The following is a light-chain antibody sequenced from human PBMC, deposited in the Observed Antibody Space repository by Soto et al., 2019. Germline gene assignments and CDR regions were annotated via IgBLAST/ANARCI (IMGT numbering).Light chain of an antibody. CDR3: SSFTASTSYV. J-gene: IGLJ1*01. CDR2: DVS. CDR1: SSDVGAYDY. Sequence: QSALTQPASVSGSPGQSITISCTGTSSDVGAYDYVSCYQQHPGEVPKLMIFDVSDRPTGVLNRFSGSKSGNTASLTISGRQAEDEAYYYCSSFTASTSYVFGTGTKVTVL. V-gene: IGLV2-14*03.